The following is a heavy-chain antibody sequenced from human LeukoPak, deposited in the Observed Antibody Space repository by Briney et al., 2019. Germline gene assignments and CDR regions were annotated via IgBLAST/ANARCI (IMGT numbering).Heavy chain of an antibody. Sequence: KPSETLSLTCAVSGGSISSSNWWSWVRQPPGKGLEWIGEIYHSGSTNYNPSLKSRVTISVDKSKNQFSLKLSSVTAADTAVYYCARDRSPYYDYVWGSLGYWGQGTLVTVSS. J-gene: IGHJ4*02. CDR3: ARDRSPYYDYVWGSLGY. V-gene: IGHV4-4*02. D-gene: IGHD3-16*01. CDR2: IYHSGST. CDR1: GGSISSSNW.